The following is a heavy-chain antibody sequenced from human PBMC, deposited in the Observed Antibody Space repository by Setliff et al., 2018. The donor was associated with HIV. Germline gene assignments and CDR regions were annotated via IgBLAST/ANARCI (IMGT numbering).Heavy chain of an antibody. J-gene: IGHJ4*02. V-gene: IGHV3-23*01. Sequence: PGGSLRLSCAASGFTFINYAMSWVRQPPGKGLEWVSVISGSGGSTYVADSVKGRFTISRDNSENTLYPQMNSLRADDTAVYYCTKKGPKGQWLVDLYFDSWGQGTLVTVSS. CDR3: TKKGPKGQWLVDLYFDS. D-gene: IGHD6-19*01. CDR1: GFTFINYA. CDR2: ISGSGGST.